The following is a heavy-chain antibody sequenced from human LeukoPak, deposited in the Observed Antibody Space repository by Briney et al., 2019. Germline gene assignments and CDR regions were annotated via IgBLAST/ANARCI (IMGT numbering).Heavy chain of an antibody. J-gene: IGHJ4*02. Sequence: ASVKVSCKASGYTFTGYYMHWVRQAPGQGLEWMGWINPNSGGTNYAQKFQGWVTMTRDTSISTACMELSRLRSDDTAVYYCARVPFYGSGSLSHWGQGTLVTVSS. CDR1: GYTFTGYY. CDR3: ARVPFYGSGSLSH. CDR2: INPNSGGT. V-gene: IGHV1-2*04. D-gene: IGHD3-10*01.